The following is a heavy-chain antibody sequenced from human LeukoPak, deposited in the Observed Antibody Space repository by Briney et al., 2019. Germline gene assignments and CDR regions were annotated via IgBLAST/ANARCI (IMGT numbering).Heavy chain of an antibody. J-gene: IGHJ5*02. D-gene: IGHD2-15*01. CDR3: ARDHVRKKVVVAATPHWFDP. CDR1: GYTFTSYY. Sequence: GASVKVSFKASGYTFTSYYMHWVRQAPGQGLEWMGIINPSGGSTSYAQKFQGRVTMTRDTSTSTVYMELSSLRSGDTAVYYCARDHVRKKVVVAATPHWFDPWGQGTLVTVSS. V-gene: IGHV1-46*01. CDR2: INPSGGST.